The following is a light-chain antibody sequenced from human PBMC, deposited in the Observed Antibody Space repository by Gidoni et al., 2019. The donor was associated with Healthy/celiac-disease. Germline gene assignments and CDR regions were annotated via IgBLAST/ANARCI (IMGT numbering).Light chain of an antibody. Sequence: EMQMTQSPYPLSASVGDRVTITCRASQGISNYLAWYQQKPGKVPKLLIYSASTLQTGVPSRFSGSGSGTDFTLTISSLQPEDVATYYCQKYNSASWTFGQGTKVEIK. J-gene: IGKJ1*01. CDR2: SAS. CDR3: QKYNSASWT. CDR1: QGISNY. V-gene: IGKV1-27*01.